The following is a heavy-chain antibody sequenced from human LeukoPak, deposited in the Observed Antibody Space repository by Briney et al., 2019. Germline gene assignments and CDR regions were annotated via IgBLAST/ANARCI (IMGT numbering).Heavy chain of an antibody. V-gene: IGHV1-69*13. Sequence: ASVKVYCKASGGTFSSYAISWVRQAPGQGLEWMGGIIPIFGTANYAQKFQGRVTITADESTSTAYMELSSLRSEDTAVYYCAREVYYYGSGSYYPYFDYWGQGTLVTVSS. CDR2: IIPIFGTA. J-gene: IGHJ4*02. D-gene: IGHD3-10*01. CDR1: GGTFSSYA. CDR3: AREVYYYGSGSYYPYFDY.